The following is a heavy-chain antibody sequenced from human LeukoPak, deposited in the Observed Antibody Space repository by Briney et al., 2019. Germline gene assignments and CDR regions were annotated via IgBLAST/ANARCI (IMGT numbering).Heavy chain of an antibody. CDR2: ISGSGGST. D-gene: IGHD3-22*01. Sequence: GGSLRLSCAASGFTFSSHAMSWVRQAPGKGLEWVSAISGSGGSTYYADSVKGRFTISRDNSKNTLYLQMNSLRAEDAAVYYCAKLGAYYYDSSGYHFDYWGQGTLVTVSS. J-gene: IGHJ4*02. CDR1: GFTFSSHA. V-gene: IGHV3-23*01. CDR3: AKLGAYYYDSSGYHFDY.